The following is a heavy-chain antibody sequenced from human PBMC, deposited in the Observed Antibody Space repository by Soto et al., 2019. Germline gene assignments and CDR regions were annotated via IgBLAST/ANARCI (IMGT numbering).Heavy chain of an antibody. CDR1: GFNFSNYG. V-gene: IGHV3-30*18. CDR3: AKANDSSGYPHFDY. CDR2: ISYDGSNK. Sequence: VGSLRLSYAASGFNFSNYGMHWVRQAPGKGLEWVAVISYDGSNKYYADSVKGRFTMSRDNSKNTLYLQMSSLRAEDTAVYFCAKANDSSGYPHFDYCGQGTLVTVS. D-gene: IGHD3-22*01. J-gene: IGHJ4*02.